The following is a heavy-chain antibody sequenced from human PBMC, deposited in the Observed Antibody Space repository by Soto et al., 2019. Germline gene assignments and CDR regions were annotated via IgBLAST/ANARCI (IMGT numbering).Heavy chain of an antibody. V-gene: IGHV3-48*03. CDR2: ISSSGDTI. J-gene: IGHJ6*02. D-gene: IGHD3-22*01. Sequence: GGSLRLSCVASGFTFSSYEMNWVRQAPGKGLEWISYISSSGDTIYHADSVKGQFTISRDNAKKSLYLQMNFLRAEDTAVYYCARDQGHYESSDYYSSYHYHGMVVWGQGTTVTVSS. CDR1: GFTFSSYE. CDR3: ARDQGHYESSDYYSSYHYHGMVV.